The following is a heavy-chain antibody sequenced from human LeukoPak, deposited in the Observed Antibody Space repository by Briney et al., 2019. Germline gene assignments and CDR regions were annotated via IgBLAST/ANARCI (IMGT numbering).Heavy chain of an antibody. CDR2: IYYSGST. J-gene: IGHJ4*02. D-gene: IGHD1-26*01. CDR1: GGSISSYY. CDR3: ARGLEWELLR. Sequence: SETLSLTCTVSGGSISSYYWSWIRQPPGKGLEWIGYIYYSGSTNYNPSLKSRVTISVDTSRNQFSLKLSSVTAADTAVYYCARGLEWELLRWGQGTLVTVSS. V-gene: IGHV4-59*01.